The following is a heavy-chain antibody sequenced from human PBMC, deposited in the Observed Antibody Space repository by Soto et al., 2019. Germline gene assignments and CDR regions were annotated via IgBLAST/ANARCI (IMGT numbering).Heavy chain of an antibody. Sequence: SETLSLTCAVSSDSISRSHWLTWVRQSPGKGLEWLGDIYYSGSVYYNPSLRSRISISMDKSNNQFSLNLSSVTAADTAVYYCARGFFVTHYYYNPMLVWGTATLVTV. CDR1: SDSISRSHW. CDR3: ARGFFVTHYYYNPMLV. V-gene: IGHV4-4*02. CDR2: IYYSGSV. J-gene: IGHJ6*03. D-gene: IGHD3-3*01.